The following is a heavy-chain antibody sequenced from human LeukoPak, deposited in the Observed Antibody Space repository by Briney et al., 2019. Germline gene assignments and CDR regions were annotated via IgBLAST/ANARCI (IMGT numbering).Heavy chain of an antibody. J-gene: IGHJ6*02. D-gene: IGHD1-1*01. CDR3: AREDWRILSYYYGMDV. V-gene: IGHV3-7*01. Sequence: GGSLRLSCAASGFTFSSYWMSWVRQAPGKGLEWVANIKQDGSEKYYVDSVKGRFTISRDNAKNSLYLQMNSLRAEDTAVYHCAREDWRILSYYYGMDVWGQGTTVTVSS. CDR1: GFTFSSYW. CDR2: IKQDGSEK.